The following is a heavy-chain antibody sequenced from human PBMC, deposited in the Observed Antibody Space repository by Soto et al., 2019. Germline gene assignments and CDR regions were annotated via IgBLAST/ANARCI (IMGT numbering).Heavy chain of an antibody. J-gene: IGHJ6*02. Sequence: PSETLSVTCAVYGGSFSGYYWSWIRQPPGKGLEWIGEINHSGSTNYNPSLKSRVTISVDTSKNQFSLKLSSVTAADTAVYYCARGIRYFDWLFTSYGMDVWGQGTTVTVSS. D-gene: IGHD3-9*01. CDR3: ARGIRYFDWLFTSYGMDV. CDR1: GGSFSGYY. CDR2: INHSGST. V-gene: IGHV4-34*01.